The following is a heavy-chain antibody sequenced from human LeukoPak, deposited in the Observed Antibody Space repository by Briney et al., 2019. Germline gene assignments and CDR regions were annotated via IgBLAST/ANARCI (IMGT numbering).Heavy chain of an antibody. J-gene: IGHJ3*02. V-gene: IGHV1-8*02. CDR3: ARGAWFGELIALDI. D-gene: IGHD3-10*01. Sequence: ASVKVSCKASGGTFSSYAINWVRQATGQGLEWMGWMNPNSGNTGYAQKFQGRVTMTRNTSISTAYMELSSLRSEDTAVYYCARGAWFGELIALDIWGQGTMVTVSS. CDR2: MNPNSGNT. CDR1: GGTFSSYA.